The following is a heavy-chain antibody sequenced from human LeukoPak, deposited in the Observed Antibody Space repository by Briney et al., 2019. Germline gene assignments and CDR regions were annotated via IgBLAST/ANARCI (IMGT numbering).Heavy chain of an antibody. D-gene: IGHD3-22*01. Sequence: ASVKVSCKASGYTFTSYGISWVRQAPGQGLEWMGWISAYNGNTNYAQKLQGRVTMTIDTSTSTAYMELRSLRSDDTAVYYCARVKTKYYYDSSGNAFDIWGQGTMVTVSS. CDR2: ISAYNGNT. J-gene: IGHJ3*02. CDR1: GYTFTSYG. CDR3: ARVKTKYYYDSSGNAFDI. V-gene: IGHV1-18*01.